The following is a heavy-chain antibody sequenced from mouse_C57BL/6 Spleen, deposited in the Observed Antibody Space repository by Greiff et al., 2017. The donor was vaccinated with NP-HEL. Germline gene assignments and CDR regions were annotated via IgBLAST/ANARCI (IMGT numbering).Heavy chain of an antibody. Sequence: EVQVVESGGGLVKPGGSLKLSCAASGFTFSSYTMSWVRQTPEKRLEWVATISGGGGNTYYPDSVKGRFTISRDNAKNTLYLQMSSLRSEDTALYYCARHTTMTAWFAYWGQGTLVTVSA. V-gene: IGHV5-9*01. J-gene: IGHJ3*01. CDR2: ISGGGGNT. CDR3: ARHTTMTAWFAY. D-gene: IGHD2-4*01. CDR1: GFTFSSYT.